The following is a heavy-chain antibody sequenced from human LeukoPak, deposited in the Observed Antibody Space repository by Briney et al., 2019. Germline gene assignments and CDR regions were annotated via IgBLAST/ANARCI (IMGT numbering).Heavy chain of an antibody. J-gene: IGHJ4*02. D-gene: IGHD3-16*01. CDR2: IYYSGNT. CDR1: GDSISGGSYF. Sequence: SETLSLTCAVSGDSISGGSYFWGWIRQPPGKGLEWIGSIYYSGNTYYNPSLKSRVTISVDTSKNQFSLKLSSVTAADTAVYYCVRLKEGVDYWGQGTLVTVSS. V-gene: IGHV4-39*01. CDR3: VRLKEGVDY.